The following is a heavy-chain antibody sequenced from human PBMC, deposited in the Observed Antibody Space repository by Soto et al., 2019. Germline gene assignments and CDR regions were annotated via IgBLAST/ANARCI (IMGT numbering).Heavy chain of an antibody. D-gene: IGHD6-19*01. Sequence: ESGGGVVQPGRSLRLSCAASGFTFSSYAMHWVRQAPGKGLEWVAVISYDGSNKYYADSVKGRFTISRDNSKNTLYLQMNSLRAEDTAVYYCARDRRAVAGGDFDYWGQGTLVTVSS. J-gene: IGHJ4*02. CDR3: ARDRRAVAGGDFDY. CDR2: ISYDGSNK. CDR1: GFTFSSYA. V-gene: IGHV3-30-3*01.